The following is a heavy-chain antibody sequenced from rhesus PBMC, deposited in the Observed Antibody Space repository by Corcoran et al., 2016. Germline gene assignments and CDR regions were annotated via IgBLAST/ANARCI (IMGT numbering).Heavy chain of an antibody. V-gene: IGHV3S25*01. J-gene: IGHJ4*01. CDR2: INSGGGST. CDR3: AKDPGLYGSHFDY. CDR1: GFTFSSYW. D-gene: IGHD4-29*01. Sequence: EVQLVESGGGLAKPGGSLRLSCAASGFTFSSYWMNWVRQAPGKGLEWVSAINSGGGSTYYADSVKGRFTSSRDNSTNTLALQMISLGAEDTAVCYCAKDPGLYGSHFDYWGQGVLVTVSS.